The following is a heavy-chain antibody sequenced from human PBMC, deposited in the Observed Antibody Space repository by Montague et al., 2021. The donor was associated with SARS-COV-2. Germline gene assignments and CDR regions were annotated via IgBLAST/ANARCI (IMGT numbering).Heavy chain of an antibody. CDR3: ARGHLSVSMIVVVFTSASYHFHY. J-gene: IGHJ4*02. CDR1: GGSFGDDH. Sequence: SETLSLTCGVYGGSFGDDHWSRIRQPPGKGQEWIGDIKQSGSTNYNPSLESRVTISVDTSRNQFSLKLTSVTAADTAVYFCARGHLSVSMIVVVFTSASYHFHYWGEGALVTVSS. V-gene: IGHV4-34*01. CDR2: IKQSGST. D-gene: IGHD3-22*01.